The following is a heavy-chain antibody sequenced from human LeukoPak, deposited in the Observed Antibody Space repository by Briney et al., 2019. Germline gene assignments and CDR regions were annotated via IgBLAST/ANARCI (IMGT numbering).Heavy chain of an antibody. D-gene: IGHD1-26*01. CDR2: IYYSGST. J-gene: IGHJ4*02. V-gene: IGHV4-59*08. CDR3: ARRGSGELDSLGYFDY. CDR1: GGSISSYY. Sequence: PSETLSLTCTVSGGSISSYYWSWIRQPPGKGLEWIGYIYYSGSTNYNPSLKSRVTISVDTSKNQFSLKLGSVTAADTAVYYCARRGSGELDSLGYFDYWGQGTLVTVSS.